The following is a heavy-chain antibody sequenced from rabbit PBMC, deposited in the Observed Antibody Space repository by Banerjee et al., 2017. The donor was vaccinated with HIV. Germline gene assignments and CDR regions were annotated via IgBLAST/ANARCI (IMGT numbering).Heavy chain of an antibody. Sequence: QEQLVESGGGLVQPEGSLTLTCTASGFSFGSSYYMCWVRQAPGKGLEWIACIYAGNSDSTYYARWAKGRFTISKTSSTTVTLQMTSLTAADTATYFCARSAYAATSGYVSYFGLWGPGTLVTVS. CDR2: IYAGNSDST. V-gene: IGHV1S45*01. J-gene: IGHJ4*01. D-gene: IGHD8-1*01. CDR3: ARSAYAATSGYVSYFGL. CDR1: GFSFGSSYY.